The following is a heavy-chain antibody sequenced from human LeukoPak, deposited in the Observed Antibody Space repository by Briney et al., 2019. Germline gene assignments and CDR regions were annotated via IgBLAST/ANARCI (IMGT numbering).Heavy chain of an antibody. CDR2: INHSRST. CDR1: GGSFSGYY. CDR3: ARRRRSSSWTRKDGFDI. D-gene: IGHD6-13*01. J-gene: IGHJ3*02. V-gene: IGHV4-34*01. Sequence: SETLSLTCAVYGGSFSGYYWSWIRQPPGKGLEWIGEINHSRSTNYNPSLKSRVTISVDTSNNRFSLRLNSVTAADTAVYYCARRRRSSSWTRKDGFDIWGQGTLVTVSS.